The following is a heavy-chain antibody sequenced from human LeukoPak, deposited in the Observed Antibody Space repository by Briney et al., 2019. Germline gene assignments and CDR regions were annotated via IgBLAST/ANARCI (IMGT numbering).Heavy chain of an antibody. CDR1: GFTFSDHY. J-gene: IGHJ6*02. CDR2: IFNGGNTI. Sequence: GGSLRLSCAASGFTFSDHYMSWIRQAPGRGLEWVSYIFNGGNTIYYGDSVKGRFTISRDNAENSLYLQMNSLRAEDTAVYYCARGHYGLDIWGQGTTVTVSS. CDR3: ARGHYGLDI. V-gene: IGHV3-11*01.